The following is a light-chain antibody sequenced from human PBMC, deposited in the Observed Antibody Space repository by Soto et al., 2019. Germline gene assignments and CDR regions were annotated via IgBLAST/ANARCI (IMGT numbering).Light chain of an antibody. CDR1: QSVSSY. CDR3: QQRSNWPPIT. J-gene: IGKJ5*01. Sequence: EIVLTQSPATLSLSPGERATLSCRASQSVSSYLAWYQQKPGQAPRILISDASNRATGIPARFSGIGSGTDFTLAISSLEPEDFAVYYCQQRSNWPPITFGQGTRLEIK. V-gene: IGKV3-11*01. CDR2: DAS.